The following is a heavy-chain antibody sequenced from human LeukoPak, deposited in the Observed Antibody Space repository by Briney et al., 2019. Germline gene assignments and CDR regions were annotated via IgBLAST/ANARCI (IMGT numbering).Heavy chain of an antibody. V-gene: IGHV1-46*01. D-gene: IGHD6-6*01. CDR3: ARGVTLTTRPEIWAGDY. Sequence: ASVKVSCKASEYIFTTYYVHWVRQAPGQGLEWVGIINPSGGSRTYAQKFQGRVTMTRDTSTSTVYMELSSLTSEDTAVYYCARGVTLTTRPEIWAGDYWGQGTLVTVPS. CDR2: INPSGGSR. CDR1: EYIFTTYY. J-gene: IGHJ4*02.